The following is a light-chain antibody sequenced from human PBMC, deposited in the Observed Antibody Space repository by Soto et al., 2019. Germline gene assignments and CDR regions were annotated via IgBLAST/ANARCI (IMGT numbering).Light chain of an antibody. CDR2: KVS. CDR3: MQGTHWPYT. Sequence: DDVMKQSPLSLPVTLGQPASISCRSTQSLVHRDGNTHLNWFQQRPGQSPRRLICKVSNRDSGVPDRFSGSASGTDFTLKISRVEAEDVGVYYCMQGTHWPYTVGQGTKVDSK. J-gene: IGKJ2*01. CDR1: QSLVHRDGNTH. V-gene: IGKV2-30*02.